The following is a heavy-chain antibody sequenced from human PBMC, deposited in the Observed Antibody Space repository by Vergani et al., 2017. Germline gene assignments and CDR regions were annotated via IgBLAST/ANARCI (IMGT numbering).Heavy chain of an antibody. Sequence: VQLVESGGGLLKPGESLRLSCAVSGFPFSDYYMSWIRQAPGKGLEWVSYISSSGSTIYYADSVKGRFTISRDNAKNSLYLQMNSLRAEDTAVYYCARVGPVVVPAASFDCWGQGTLVTVSS. D-gene: IGHD2-2*01. V-gene: IGHV3-11*01. CDR3: ARVGPVVVPAASFDC. J-gene: IGHJ4*02. CDR1: GFPFSDYY. CDR2: ISSSGSTI.